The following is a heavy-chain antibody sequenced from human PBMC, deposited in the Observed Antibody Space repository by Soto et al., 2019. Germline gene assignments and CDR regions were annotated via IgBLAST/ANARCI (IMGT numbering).Heavy chain of an antibody. CDR2: IYPGDSDT. V-gene: IGHV5-51*01. CDR1: GYSFDTSW. CDR3: ARRYYYYGMDV. J-gene: IGHJ6*02. Sequence: PGESLKISCKATGYSFDTSWIAWVRQKPGKGLEWLGIIYPGDSDTTYNPSFQGQVTFSVEKSISTAYLQWSSLKASDTTMYYCARRYYYYGMDVWGQGTTVTVSS.